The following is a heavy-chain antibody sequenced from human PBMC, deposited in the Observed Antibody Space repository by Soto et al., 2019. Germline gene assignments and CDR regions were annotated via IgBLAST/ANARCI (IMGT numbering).Heavy chain of an antibody. V-gene: IGHV1-18*01. Sequence: ASVKVSCKASDYTFTSYGISWVRQAPGQGLEWMGWISAYNGNTYYAQKLQGRVTMTTDTSTSTAYMELRSLRSDDTAVYYCARDQQRGYYYAVSYWGQGTLVTVSS. D-gene: IGHD3-22*01. CDR2: ISAYNGNT. CDR3: ARDQQRGYYYAVSY. J-gene: IGHJ4*02. CDR1: DYTFTSYG.